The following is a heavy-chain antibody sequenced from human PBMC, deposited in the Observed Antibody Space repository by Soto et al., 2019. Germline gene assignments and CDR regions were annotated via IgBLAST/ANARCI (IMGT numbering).Heavy chain of an antibody. J-gene: IGHJ4*02. CDR3: ARGHNYHDSSGYYGD. CDR2: MNPNSGNT. Sequence: QVQLVQSGAEVKKPGASVKVSCKASGYTFTSYDINWVRQATGQGLELMGWMNPNSGNTGYAQKFQGRVTMTRSNSVNTAYMELTGLRSEDTAVYYCARGHNYHDSSGYYGDWGQGTLVTVSS. CDR1: GYTFTSYD. V-gene: IGHV1-8*01. D-gene: IGHD3-22*01.